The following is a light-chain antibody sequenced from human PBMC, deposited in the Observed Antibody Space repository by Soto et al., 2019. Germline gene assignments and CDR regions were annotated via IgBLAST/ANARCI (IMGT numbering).Light chain of an antibody. Sequence: EVVLTQSPATLSVSPGEGATVSCRASQGVNVLLAWYQQKPGQAPRLLIYRASTRATGVPARFSGSGSETEFTLTISTLQSEDFAVYYCQQYNNWPITFGQGTRLEIK. CDR2: RAS. CDR3: QQYNNWPIT. J-gene: IGKJ5*01. CDR1: QGVNVL. V-gene: IGKV3-15*01.